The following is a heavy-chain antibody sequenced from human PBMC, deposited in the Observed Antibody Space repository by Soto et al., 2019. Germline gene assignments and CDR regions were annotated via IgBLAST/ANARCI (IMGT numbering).Heavy chain of an antibody. V-gene: IGHV4-59*01. CDR2: IYYSGST. D-gene: IGHD3-3*01. CDR3: ARDRSIRNYYYYYMDV. Sequence: SETLSLTCTVSGGSISSYYWSWIRQPPGKGLEWIGYIYYSGSTNYNPSLKSRVTISVDTSKNQFSLKLSSVTAADTAVYYCARDRSIRNYYYYYMDVWGKGTTVTVSS. CDR1: GGSISSYY. J-gene: IGHJ6*03.